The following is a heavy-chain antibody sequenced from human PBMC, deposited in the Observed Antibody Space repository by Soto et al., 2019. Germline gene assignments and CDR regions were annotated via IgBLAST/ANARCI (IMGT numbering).Heavy chain of an antibody. CDR2: IYTSGST. CDR1: GGSISSYY. CDR3: AREGGYFDRSGSGVYHYYGVDV. J-gene: IGHJ6*02. D-gene: IGHD3-22*01. V-gene: IGHV4-4*07. Sequence: PSETLSLTCTVSGGSISSYYWSWIRQPAGKGLEWIGRIYTSGSTTYNAPLKSRVSLSLDTARNRISLTLRSVTAADTAVYYCAREGGYFDRSGSGVYHYYGVDVWGRGTTVTVSS.